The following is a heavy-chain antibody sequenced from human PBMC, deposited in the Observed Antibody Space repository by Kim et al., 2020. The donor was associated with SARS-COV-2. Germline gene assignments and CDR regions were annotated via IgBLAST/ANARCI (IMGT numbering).Heavy chain of an antibody. D-gene: IGHD1-7*01. J-gene: IGHJ4*02. V-gene: IGHV4-4*02. CDR3: ARGELALGFDS. Sequence: STHYTPALKRRLTILVDNSKNQFSLRLSSVTAADTAVYYCARGELALGFDSWGQGTLVTVSS. CDR2: ST.